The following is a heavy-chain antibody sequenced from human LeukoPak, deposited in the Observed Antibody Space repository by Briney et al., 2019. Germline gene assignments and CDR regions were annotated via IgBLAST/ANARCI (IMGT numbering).Heavy chain of an antibody. CDR1: GFTFSSYG. Sequence: GGSLRLSCAASGFTFSSYGMHWVRQAPGKGLEWVAFIRYDGSNKYYADSVKGRFTISRDNAKNSLYLQMNSLRAEDTAVYYCARMSRTSVPGIAAAGSFDYWGQGTLVTVSS. CDR3: ARMSRTSVPGIAAAGSFDY. CDR2: IRYDGSNK. D-gene: IGHD6-13*01. J-gene: IGHJ4*02. V-gene: IGHV3-30*02.